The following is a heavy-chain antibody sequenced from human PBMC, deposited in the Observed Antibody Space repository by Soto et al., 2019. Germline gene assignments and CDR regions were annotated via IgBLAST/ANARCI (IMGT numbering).Heavy chain of an antibody. Sequence: QVQLVQSGAEVKKPGSSVKVACKVSGDTFSNYVINWVRQAPGQGLEWMGAFVPIFRTANYAQKFQGRVTXTXXEFTITAYMELSGLRSDDTATYYCARETSAPGTFREDASDIWGQGTLVTVSS. CDR2: FVPIFRTA. J-gene: IGHJ3*02. D-gene: IGHD6-13*01. CDR1: GDTFSNYV. CDR3: ARETSAPGTFREDASDI. V-gene: IGHV1-69*05.